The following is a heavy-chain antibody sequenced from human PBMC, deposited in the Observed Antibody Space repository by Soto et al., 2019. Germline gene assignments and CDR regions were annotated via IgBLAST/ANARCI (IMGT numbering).Heavy chain of an antibody. V-gene: IGHV1-18*01. D-gene: IGHD3-3*01. CDR3: ARDRYDFWSGSRVYYYYYGMDV. CDR1: GYTFTSYG. Sequence: GASVKVSCKASGYTFTSYGISWVRQAPGQGLEWMGWISAYNGNTNYAQKLQGRVTMTTDTSTSTAYMELRSLRSDDTAVYYCARDRYDFWSGSRVYYYYYGMDVWGQGPRSPSP. CDR2: ISAYNGNT. J-gene: IGHJ6*02.